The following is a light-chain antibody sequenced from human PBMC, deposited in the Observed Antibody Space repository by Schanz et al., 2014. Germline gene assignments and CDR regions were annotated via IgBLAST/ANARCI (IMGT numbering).Light chain of an antibody. CDR2: DVS. CDR3: QSYDSSLSEWV. V-gene: IGLV2-14*01. J-gene: IGLJ3*02. CDR1: TSDVGGYRY. Sequence: QSALTQPPSASGSPGQSITISCTGTTSDVGGYRYVSWYQQHPGKVPKLMIYDVSNRPSGVSNRFSGSKSGNTASLTVSGLQAEDEADYYCQSYDSSLSEWVFGGGTKLTVL.